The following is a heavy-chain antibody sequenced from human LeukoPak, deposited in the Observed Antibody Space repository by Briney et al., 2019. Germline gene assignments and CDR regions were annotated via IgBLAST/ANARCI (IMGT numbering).Heavy chain of an antibody. CDR3: ARVGAAGTGYYYYGMDV. Sequence: GSLRLSCAAPGFTVSSNYMSWVRQAPGKGLEWVSVIYSGGSTYYADSVKGRFTISRDNSKNTLYLQMNSLRAEDTAVYYCARVGAAGTGYYYYGMDVWGQGTTVTVSS. CDR1: GFTVSSNY. V-gene: IGHV3-53*01. CDR2: IYSGGST. J-gene: IGHJ6*02. D-gene: IGHD6-13*01.